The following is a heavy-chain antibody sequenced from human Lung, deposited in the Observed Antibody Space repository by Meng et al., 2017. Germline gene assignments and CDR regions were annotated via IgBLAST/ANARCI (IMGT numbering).Heavy chain of an antibody. J-gene: IGHJ4*02. CDR2: INPKSGDT. CDR1: GYNFPDYY. Sequence: VQLAQSGAEVKQPGASVKVSCKPSGYNFPDYYIHWVRRAPGQGLEWMGRINPKSGDTHYAQKFQARVTMTGDTSISTAYMELSGLRSDDTAMYYCARDEDISAAGKLFGDYWGQGTLVTASS. D-gene: IGHD6-25*01. V-gene: IGHV1-2*06. CDR3: ARDEDISAAGKLFGDY.